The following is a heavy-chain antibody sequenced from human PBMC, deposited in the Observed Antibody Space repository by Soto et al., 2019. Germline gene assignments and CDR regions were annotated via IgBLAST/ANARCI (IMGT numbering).Heavy chain of an antibody. J-gene: IGHJ6*02. Sequence: PGGSLRLSCAASGFTFSSYAMHWVRQAPGKWLEWVAVISYDGSNKYYADSVKGRFTISRDNSKNTLYLQMNSLRAEDTAVYYCARVCRWEWLLYYYYYYGMDAWGQGXKVTVYS. D-gene: IGHD3-3*01. V-gene: IGHV3-30-3*01. CDR3: ARVCRWEWLLYYYYYYGMDA. CDR2: ISYDGSNK. CDR1: GFTFSSYA.